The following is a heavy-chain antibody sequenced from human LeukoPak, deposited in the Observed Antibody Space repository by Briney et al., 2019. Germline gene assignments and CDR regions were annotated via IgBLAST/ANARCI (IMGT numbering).Heavy chain of an antibody. Sequence: SETLSLTCAVSGGSISSGGYSWSWIRQPPGKGLEWIGYIYHSGSTYYNPSLKSRVTISVDRSKNQFSLKLSSVTAADTAVYCCARGWWLPRGWFDPWGQGTLVTVSS. CDR2: IYHSGST. D-gene: IGHD5-12*01. CDR3: ARGWWLPRGWFDP. CDR1: GGSISSGGYS. V-gene: IGHV4-30-2*01. J-gene: IGHJ5*02.